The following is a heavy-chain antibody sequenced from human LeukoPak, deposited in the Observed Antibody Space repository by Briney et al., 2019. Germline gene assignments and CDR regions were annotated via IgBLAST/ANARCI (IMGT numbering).Heavy chain of an antibody. V-gene: IGHV3-21*01. CDR1: ALTTRTHG. CDR2: ISSSSAYI. Sequence: GGALRLSCAASALTTRTHGIIWVRQPPAKEREWVASISSSSAYIHYADSVKGRFTISRDANSLYLQMNSLRAEDTAVYVCAREEDCGTRCGTYYFVSWGQGTLVTVSS. D-gene: IGHD2-2*01. J-gene: IGHJ4*02. CDR3: AREEDCGTRCGTYYFVS.